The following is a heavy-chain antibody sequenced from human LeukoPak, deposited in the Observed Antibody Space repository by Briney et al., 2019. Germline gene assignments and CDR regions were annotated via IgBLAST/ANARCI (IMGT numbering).Heavy chain of an antibody. V-gene: IGHV4-34*01. Sequence: SETQSLTCAVYGGSFSGYYWSWIRQPPGKGLEWIGEINHSGSTNYNPSLKSRVTISVDTSKNQFSLKLSSVTAADTAVYYCARKWLSNTPYYYYYYMDVWGKGTTVTVSS. CDR3: ARKWLSNTPYYYYYYMDV. D-gene: IGHD3-22*01. CDR1: GGSFSGYY. CDR2: INHSGST. J-gene: IGHJ6*03.